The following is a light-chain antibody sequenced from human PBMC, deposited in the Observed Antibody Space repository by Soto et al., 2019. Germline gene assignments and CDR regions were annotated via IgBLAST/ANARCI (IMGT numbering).Light chain of an antibody. CDR3: CSNAGRYPVV. V-gene: IGLV2-11*01. J-gene: IGLJ2*01. Sequence: QSALTQPRSVSGSPGQSVTISCTGTSSDVGGYNHVSWYQQHPGKAPKLMIYDVTKRPSGVPDRFSGSKSGNTASLTISGLRPEDEADYYCCSNAGRYPVVFGGGTKLTVL. CDR1: SSDVGGYNH. CDR2: DVT.